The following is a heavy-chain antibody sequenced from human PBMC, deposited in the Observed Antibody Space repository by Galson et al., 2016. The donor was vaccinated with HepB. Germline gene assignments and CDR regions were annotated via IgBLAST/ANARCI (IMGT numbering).Heavy chain of an antibody. Sequence: ETLSLTCIVSGGSISSSSFYWGWIRQPPGKGLEWIGSIYYSGSTYYNPSLKSRVTISVDTSKNQFSLKLSSVTAADTAVYHCATHPYVDIVSTTRYYYYGMDVWGKGTTVTVSS. CDR2: IYYSGST. J-gene: IGHJ6*04. CDR1: GGSISSSSFY. D-gene: IGHD5/OR15-5a*01. V-gene: IGHV4-39*01. CDR3: ATHPYVDIVSTTRYYYYGMDV.